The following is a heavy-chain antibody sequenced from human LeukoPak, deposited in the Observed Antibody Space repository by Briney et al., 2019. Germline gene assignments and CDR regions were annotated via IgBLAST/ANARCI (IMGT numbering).Heavy chain of an antibody. V-gene: IGHV3-53*01. CDR3: ARDRVYACDI. Sequence: GGSLRLSCTASGFTVSSNYMSWVRQAPGQGLEWVSVIYSGGSTYYADSVKGRFTISRDNSKNTLYLQMNSLRAEDTAVYYCARDRVYACDIWGQGTMVTVSS. CDR1: GFTVSSNY. J-gene: IGHJ3*02. CDR2: IYSGGST. D-gene: IGHD6-13*01.